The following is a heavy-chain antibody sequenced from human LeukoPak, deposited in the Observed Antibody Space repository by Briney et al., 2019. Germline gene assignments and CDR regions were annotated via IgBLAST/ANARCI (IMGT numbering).Heavy chain of an antibody. CDR3: TTFYHEYSPY. J-gene: IGHJ4*02. CDR2: IKSNADGGTP. Sequence: GGSLRLSCAASGFSFMNAWMIWVRQAPGKGLEWVGRIKSNADGGTPDCAAPARGRFTISRDDSRNTLYLQMNSLKTEDTAVYYCTTFYHEYSPYWGRGTLVTVSS. D-gene: IGHD2/OR15-2a*01. CDR1: GFSFMNAW. V-gene: IGHV3-15*01.